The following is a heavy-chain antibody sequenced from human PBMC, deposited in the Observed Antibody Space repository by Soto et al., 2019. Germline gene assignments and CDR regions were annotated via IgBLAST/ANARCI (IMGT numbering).Heavy chain of an antibody. CDR1: GFTFSDYY. J-gene: IGHJ4*02. CDR2: ISVSSTYA. V-gene: IGHV3-11*05. D-gene: IGHD3-10*01. CDR3: ARGVRYYSSEKPANFDY. Sequence: QVQVLESGGGLVKPGGSLRLSCAASGFTFSDYYMSWIRQAPGKGPECVAYISVSSTYANYADSVEGRFTISRDNAENSLFLQMNSLRADDTAVYYCARGVRYYSSEKPANFDYWGQGALVTVSS.